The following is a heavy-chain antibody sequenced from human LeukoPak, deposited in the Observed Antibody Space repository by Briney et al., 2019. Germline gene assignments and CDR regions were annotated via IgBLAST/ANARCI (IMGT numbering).Heavy chain of an antibody. J-gene: IGHJ4*02. CDR3: AREGSGYSSGEVDY. V-gene: IGHV1-69*04. CDR2: IIPILGIA. Sequence: ASVKVSCKASGGTFSSYAISWVRQAPGQGLEWMGRIIPILGIANYAQKFQGRVTITADKSTSTAYMELSSLRSEDTAVYYCAREGSGYSSGEVDYWGQGTLVTVSS. CDR1: GGTFSSYA. D-gene: IGHD6-25*01.